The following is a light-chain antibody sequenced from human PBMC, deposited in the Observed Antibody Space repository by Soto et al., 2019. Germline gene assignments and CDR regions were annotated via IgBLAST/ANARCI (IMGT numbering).Light chain of an antibody. Sequence: EIVMTQSPATLSVSPGERATLPCIASQSVPNSRLAWYQQKPGQAPSLVISDTSIRATGIPDRFSGSGSGTDFSLIIGRLEPEYFAVYICQQYGASPWTFGQGTKVDI. V-gene: IGKV3D-20*02. J-gene: IGKJ1*01. CDR2: DTS. CDR1: QSVPNSR. CDR3: QQYGASPWT.